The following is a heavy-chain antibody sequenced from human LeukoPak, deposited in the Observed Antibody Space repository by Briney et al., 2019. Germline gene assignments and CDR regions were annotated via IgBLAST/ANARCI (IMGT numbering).Heavy chain of an antibody. D-gene: IGHD1-26*01. CDR3: ARTFSGSYYHYGMDV. Sequence: SETLSLTCTVSGGSISSYYWSWIRQPPGKGLEWIGHIYYSGSTNYNPSLKSRVTISVDTSKNHFSLKLSSVTAADTAVYYCARTFSGSYYHYGMDVWGQGTTVTVSS. V-gene: IGHV4-59*01. J-gene: IGHJ6*02. CDR2: IYYSGST. CDR1: GGSISSYY.